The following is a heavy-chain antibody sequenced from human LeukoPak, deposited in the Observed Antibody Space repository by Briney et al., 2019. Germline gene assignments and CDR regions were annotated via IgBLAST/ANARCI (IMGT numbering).Heavy chain of an antibody. Sequence: ASVKVSCKAYGGTFSSYAISWVRQAPGQGLEWMGGIIPIFGTANYAQKFQGRVTITADESTSTAYMELSSLRSEDTAVYYCATYDYGDPLARYAEYFQHWGQGTLVTVSS. CDR1: GGTFSSYA. V-gene: IGHV1-69*01. J-gene: IGHJ1*01. D-gene: IGHD4-17*01. CDR3: ATYDYGDPLARYAEYFQH. CDR2: IIPIFGTA.